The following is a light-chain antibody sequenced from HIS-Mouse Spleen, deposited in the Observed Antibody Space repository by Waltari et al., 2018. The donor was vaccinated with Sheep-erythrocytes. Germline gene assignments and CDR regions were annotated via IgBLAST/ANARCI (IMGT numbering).Light chain of an antibody. CDR3: QAWDSSTAWNVV. CDR1: SLRSYY. V-gene: IGLV3-19*01. Sequence: SSELTQDPAVSVALGQTVRITCQGDSLRSYYASWYQQKPGQAPVLVIYGKNNRPSGIPGRFSGSRSGNTATLTISGTQAMDEADYYCQAWDSSTAWNVVFGGGTKLTVL. J-gene: IGLJ2*01. CDR2: GKN.